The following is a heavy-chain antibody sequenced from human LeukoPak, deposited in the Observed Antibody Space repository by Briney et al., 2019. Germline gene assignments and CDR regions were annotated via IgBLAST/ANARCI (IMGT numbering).Heavy chain of an antibody. Sequence: ASVKVSCKASGGTFSSYAISWVRQAPGQGLEWMGGIIPIFGTANYAQKFQGRVTMTRDTSTSTVYMELSSLRSEDTAVYYCSYCSGGSCYSGLGYWGQGTLVTVSS. CDR2: IIPIFGTA. V-gene: IGHV1-69*05. CDR1: GGTFSSYA. D-gene: IGHD2-15*01. J-gene: IGHJ4*02. CDR3: SYCSGGSCYSGLGY.